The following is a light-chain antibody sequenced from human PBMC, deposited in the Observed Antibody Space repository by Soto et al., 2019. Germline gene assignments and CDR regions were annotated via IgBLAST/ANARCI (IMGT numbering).Light chain of an antibody. J-gene: IGKJ1*01. V-gene: IGKV3-15*01. CDR3: QQYNKWPWT. CDR1: QSVSSD. Sequence: EIVLTQSPATLSVSPGERATLSCRASQSVSSDLAWYQQKPGQAPRLFIYGASTRPTGIPARFSGSGSGTEFTLTISSLQSEDFAVYYCQQYNKWPWTFGQGTKVDIK. CDR2: GAS.